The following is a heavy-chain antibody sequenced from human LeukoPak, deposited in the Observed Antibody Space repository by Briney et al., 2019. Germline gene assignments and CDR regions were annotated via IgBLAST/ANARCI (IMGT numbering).Heavy chain of an antibody. D-gene: IGHD1-1*01. CDR3: ARGTGPDY. CDR2: IYYSAIT. J-gene: IGHJ4*02. Sequence: PSETLSLTCTVSGGSISSGEYYWGWVRQPRGRGLEWIGYIYYSAITYYTPSLKSRVTISVDTSKNQFSLKLSSVTAADTAVYYCARGTGPDYWGQGTLVTVSS. CDR1: GGSISSGEYY. V-gene: IGHV4-30-4*08.